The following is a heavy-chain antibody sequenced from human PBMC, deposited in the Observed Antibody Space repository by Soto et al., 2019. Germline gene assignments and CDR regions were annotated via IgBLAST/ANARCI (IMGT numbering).Heavy chain of an antibody. J-gene: IGHJ6*02. CDR3: ARCRGDWNYLYYYYYYGMDV. V-gene: IGHV3-21*01. CDR2: ISSSSSYI. CDR1: AFNFSSYS. D-gene: IGHD1-7*01. Sequence: LTRSCAASAFNFSSYSSNWVRQAPWNGREWVSSISSSSSYIYYADSVKGRFTISRDNAKNSLYLQMNSLRAEDTAVYYCARCRGDWNYLYYYYYYGMDVWGQGTTVTAPS.